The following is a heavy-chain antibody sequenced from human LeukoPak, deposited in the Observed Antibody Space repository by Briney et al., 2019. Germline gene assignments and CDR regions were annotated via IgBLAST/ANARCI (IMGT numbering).Heavy chain of an antibody. D-gene: IGHD5-18*01. CDR1: GFTVSSNY. CDR3: ARVPSLLTAMAQQDY. Sequence: GGSLRLSCAASGFTVSSNYMSWVRQAPGKGLEWVSVIYSGGSTYYADSVKGRFTISRDNSKNTLYLQMNSLRAEDTAVYYCARVPSLLTAMAQQDYWGQGTLVTVSS. J-gene: IGHJ4*02. V-gene: IGHV3-66*01. CDR2: IYSGGST.